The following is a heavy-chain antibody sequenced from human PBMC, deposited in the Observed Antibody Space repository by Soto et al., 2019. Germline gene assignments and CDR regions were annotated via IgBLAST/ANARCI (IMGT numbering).Heavy chain of an antibody. CDR3: ARGRGLSY. CDR2: INHSGST. CDR1: GGSFSGYS. V-gene: IGHV4-34*01. J-gene: IGHJ4*02. Sequence: QVQLQQWGAGLLKPSETLSLTCAVYGGSFSGYSWSWIRHPPGKGLEWMGEINHSGSTNSNPSLKSRVTISVDTSKNQFSLKLSSVTAADTAVYYCARGRGLSYWGQGTLVTVSS.